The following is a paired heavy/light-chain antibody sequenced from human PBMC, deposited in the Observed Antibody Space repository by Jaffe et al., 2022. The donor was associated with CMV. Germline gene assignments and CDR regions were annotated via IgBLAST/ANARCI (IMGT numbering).Light chain of an antibody. Sequence: DIQMTQSPSSLSASVGDRVTITCRASQGISNSLAWYQQKSGKAPNLLLYDASRLESGVPSRFSGSGSGTDYTLTISSLRPEDSATYYCQQYYSIPLTFGGGTKVEIK. CDR3: QQYYSIPLT. V-gene: IGKV1-NL1*01. CDR1: QGISNS. J-gene: IGKJ4*01. CDR2: DAS.
Heavy chain of an antibody. V-gene: IGHV4-59*08. Sequence: QVQLLESGPGLVKPSETLSLTCTVSGDSISTYYWSWTRQPPGKGLEWIGYISNSGKSNYSPSLKSRVAISVDTSKNQFSLNLRSVTAADTAVYYCARYPAGLRWLDFWGQGIPVTVSS. CDR2: ISNSGKS. D-gene: IGHD3-3*01. J-gene: IGHJ4*02. CDR3: ARYPAGLRWLDF. CDR1: GDSISTYY.